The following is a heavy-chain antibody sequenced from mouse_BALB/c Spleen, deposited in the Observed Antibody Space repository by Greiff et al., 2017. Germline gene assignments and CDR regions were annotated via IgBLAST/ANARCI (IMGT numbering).Heavy chain of an antibody. CDR1: GYSFTSYW. Sequence: EVQLQQSGTVLARPGASVKMSCKASGYSFTSYWMHWVKQRPGQGLEWNGAIYPGNSDTSYNQKFKGKAKLTAVTSASTAYMELSSLTNEDSAVYYCTRTYYGSFAYWGQGTLVTVSA. CDR2: IYPGNSDT. J-gene: IGHJ3*01. D-gene: IGHD2-9*01. V-gene: IGHV1-5*01. CDR3: TRTYYGSFAY.